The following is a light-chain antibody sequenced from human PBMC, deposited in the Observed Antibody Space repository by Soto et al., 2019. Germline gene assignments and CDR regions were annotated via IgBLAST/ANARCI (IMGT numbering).Light chain of an antibody. V-gene: IGKV3-20*01. CDR1: QSVSSNY. CDR3: QQYKSFWT. J-gene: IGKJ1*01. CDR2: GAS. Sequence: ETVLTQSPCTVSLSPGERATLSCRASQSVSSNYLAWYQQKAGQAPRLLIYGASSRATGIPDRFSASGSGTDFTLTISSLQSEDFATYYCQQYKSFWTFGQGTKVDIK.